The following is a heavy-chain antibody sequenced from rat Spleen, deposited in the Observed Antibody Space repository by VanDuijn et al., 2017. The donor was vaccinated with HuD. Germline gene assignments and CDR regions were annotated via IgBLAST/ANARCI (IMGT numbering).Heavy chain of an antibody. CDR3: ARELDQFDF. D-gene: IGHD5-1*01. CDR1: GFTFSSYW. J-gene: IGHJ2*01. V-gene: IGHV5-58*01. Sequence: EVQLVETGGGLVQPGRSLKLSCVASGFTFSSYWMYWIRQAPGKGLEWVSSINIDGGSTYYLDSVKGRFTISRDNAKSTLSLQMDSLRSEDTATYYCARELDQFDFWGQGVLVTVSS. CDR2: INIDGGST.